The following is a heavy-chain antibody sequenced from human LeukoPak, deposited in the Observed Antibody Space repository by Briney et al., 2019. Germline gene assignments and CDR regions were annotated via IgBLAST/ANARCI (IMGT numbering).Heavy chain of an antibody. V-gene: IGHV3-30*03. J-gene: IGHJ4*02. CDR1: GFTFSSYG. CDR2: ISYDGSNK. D-gene: IGHD1-26*01. CDR3: AREGEYSGSYRDCYFDY. Sequence: GGSLRLSCAASGFTFSSYGMHWVRQAPGKGLEWVAVISYDGSNKYYADSVKGRFTISRDNSKNTLYLQMNSLRAEDTAVYYCAREGEYSGSYRDCYFDYWGQGTLVTVSS.